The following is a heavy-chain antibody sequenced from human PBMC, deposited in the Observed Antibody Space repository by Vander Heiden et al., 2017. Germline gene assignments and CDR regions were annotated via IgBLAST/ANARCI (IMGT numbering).Heavy chain of an antibody. CDR1: GFTFGDYA. CDR2: IRSKAYGGTT. J-gene: IGHJ5*02. Sequence: EVQLVESGGGLVKPGRSLRLSCTASGFTFGDYAMSWFRQAPGKGLEWVGFIRSKAYGGTTEYAASAKGRFTISRDDSKSIAYLQMNSLKTEDTAVYYCTRGGETYYDFWSGQTWGQGTLVTVSS. D-gene: IGHD3-3*01. CDR3: TRGGETYYDFWSGQT. V-gene: IGHV3-49*05.